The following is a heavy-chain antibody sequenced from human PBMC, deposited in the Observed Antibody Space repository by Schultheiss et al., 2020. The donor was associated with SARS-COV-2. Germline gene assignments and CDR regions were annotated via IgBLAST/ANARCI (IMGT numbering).Heavy chain of an antibody. J-gene: IGHJ4*02. CDR3: ARRLLWFGEEPIDY. Sequence: SETLSLTCAISGDSVSSNSAAWNWIRQSPSRGLEWLGRTYYRSKWYNDYAVSVKSRITINPDTSKNQFSLQLNSVTPEDTAVYYCARRLLWFGEEPIDYWGQGTLVTVSS. D-gene: IGHD3-10*01. CDR2: TYYRSKWYN. CDR1: GDSVSSNSAA. V-gene: IGHV6-1*01.